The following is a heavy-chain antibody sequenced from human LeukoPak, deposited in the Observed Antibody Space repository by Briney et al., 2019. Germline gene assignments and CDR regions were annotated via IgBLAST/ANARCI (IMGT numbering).Heavy chain of an antibody. V-gene: IGHV1-8*02. Sequence: ASVRVSCKASGYIFTGYYMHWVRQAPGQGLEWMGWMDPNGGKTGYAQKLHGRVTMTRNASISTAYMELSSLTSEDTAVYYCARGPPTYYHDRSGYYLISLRYAFDIWGQGTAVTVSS. D-gene: IGHD3-22*01. J-gene: IGHJ3*02. CDR1: GYIFTGYY. CDR3: ARGPPTYYHDRSGYYLISLRYAFDI. CDR2: MDPNGGKT.